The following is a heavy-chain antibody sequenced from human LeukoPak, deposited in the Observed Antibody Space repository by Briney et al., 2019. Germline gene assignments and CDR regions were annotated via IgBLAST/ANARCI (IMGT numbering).Heavy chain of an antibody. D-gene: IGHD3-22*01. CDR3: ARDQYDSSGYWVY. V-gene: IGHV1-46*01. CDR2: INPSGGST. Sequence: RASVKVSCKAPGYTFTSHYMHWVRQAPGQGLEWMGIINPSGGSTSYTQKFQGRVTMTRDMSTSTVYMELSSLRSEDTAVYYCARDQYDSSGYWVYWGQGTLVTVSS. J-gene: IGHJ4*02. CDR1: GYTFTSHY.